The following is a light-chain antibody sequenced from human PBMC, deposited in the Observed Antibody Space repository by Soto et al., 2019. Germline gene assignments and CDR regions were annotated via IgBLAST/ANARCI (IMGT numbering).Light chain of an antibody. CDR1: QSIASY. CDR2: ATS. Sequence: DIQMTQSPSSLSASVGDIVTITCLAIQSIASYLNWYQQKPGKAPRLLIFATSNLQRGVPSRFSGSGSGTHFTLSISSLQPEDCATYYCQQTRTVPPEWTFGQGTKVDI. V-gene: IGKV1-39*01. CDR3: QQTRTVPPEWT. J-gene: IGKJ1*01.